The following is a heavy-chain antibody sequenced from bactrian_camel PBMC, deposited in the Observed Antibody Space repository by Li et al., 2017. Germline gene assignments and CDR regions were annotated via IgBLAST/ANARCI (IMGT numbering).Heavy chain of an antibody. D-gene: IGHD6*01. J-gene: IGHJ6*01. V-gene: IGHV3S26*01. CDR2: IDIDDTI. CDR3: AAQRPYGGSWFRSKADFVY. Sequence: HVQLVESGGGSVEAGGSLRLSCGVSGFPHRPTCMAWFRQIPGKEREWVASIDIDDTISYVDSVKGRFTISRDNAKNTLYLQMNSLKTEDTAVYYCAAQRPYGGSWFRSKADFVYWGQGTQVTVS. CDR1: GFPHRPTC.